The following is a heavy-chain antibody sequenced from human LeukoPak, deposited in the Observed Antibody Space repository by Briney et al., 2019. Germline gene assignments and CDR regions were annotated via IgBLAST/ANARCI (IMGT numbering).Heavy chain of an antibody. CDR2: ISYDGSNK. V-gene: IGHV3-30-3*01. CDR1: GFTCSSYA. D-gene: IGHD3-22*01. CDR3: ARGSGYLFDY. J-gene: IGHJ4*02. Sequence: GGSLRLSCAASGFTCSSYAMHWVRQAPGKGLEWVAVISYDGSNKYYADSVKGRFTISRDNSKNTLYLQMNSLRAEDTAVYYCARGSGYLFDYWGQGTLVTVSS.